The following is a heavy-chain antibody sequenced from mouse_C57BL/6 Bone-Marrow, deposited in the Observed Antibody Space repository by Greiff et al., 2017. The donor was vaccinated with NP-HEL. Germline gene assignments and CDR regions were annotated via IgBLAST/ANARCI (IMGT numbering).Heavy chain of an antibody. D-gene: IGHD1-1*01. V-gene: IGHV5-9*01. CDR1: GFTFSSYT. CDR3: ARRITTVVPFAY. CDR2: ISGGGGNT. Sequence: EVKLMESGGGLVKPGGSLKLSCAASGFTFSSYTMYWVRQTPEKRLEWVATISGGGGNTYYPDSVKGRFTISRDNAKNTLYLQMSRLRSEDTALYYCARRITTVVPFAYGGQGTLVTVSA. J-gene: IGHJ3*01.